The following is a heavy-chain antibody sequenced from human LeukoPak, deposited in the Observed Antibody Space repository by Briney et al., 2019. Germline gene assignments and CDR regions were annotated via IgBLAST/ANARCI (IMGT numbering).Heavy chain of an antibody. CDR2: IYWDEDK. CDR3: ARSSYYDILTGSRGTFDY. J-gene: IGHJ4*02. D-gene: IGHD3-9*01. V-gene: IGHV2-5*02. CDR1: GFSFSTSGVG. Sequence: ESGPTLVNPTQILTLTCTFSGFSFSTSGVGVGWIRQPPGKALEWLAVIYWDEDKRYRPSLKSRLTITKDTSKNQVVLTMTNMDPVDTATYYCARSSYYDILTGSRGTFDYWGRGILVTVSS.